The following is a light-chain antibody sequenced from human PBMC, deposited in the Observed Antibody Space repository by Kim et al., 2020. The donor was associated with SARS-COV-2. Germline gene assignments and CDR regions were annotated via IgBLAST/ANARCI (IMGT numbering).Light chain of an antibody. CDR1: ALPNQF. Sequence: PGQTATFTCSGEALPNQFTYWYQQKPGQAPVLVISRDSERPSGIPERFSASSSGTTVTLTISRVQAVDEADYYCQSADDTGASGVFGGGTQLTVL. J-gene: IGLJ3*02. CDR3: QSADDTGASGV. CDR2: RDS. V-gene: IGLV3-25*03.